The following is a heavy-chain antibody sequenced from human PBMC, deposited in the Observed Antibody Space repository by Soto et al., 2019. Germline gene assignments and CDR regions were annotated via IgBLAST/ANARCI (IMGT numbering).Heavy chain of an antibody. V-gene: IGHV5-10-1*01. Sequence: GESLTISCTSSGYSFTRYWISWVRQMPGKGLEWMGRIDPSDSYTNYSPSFQGHVTISADKSISTAYLQWSSLKASDTAMYYCASHDYYDSSGYYDYWGQGTLVTVSS. CDR2: IDPSDSYT. CDR3: ASHDYYDSSGYYDY. J-gene: IGHJ4*02. CDR1: GYSFTRYW. D-gene: IGHD3-22*01.